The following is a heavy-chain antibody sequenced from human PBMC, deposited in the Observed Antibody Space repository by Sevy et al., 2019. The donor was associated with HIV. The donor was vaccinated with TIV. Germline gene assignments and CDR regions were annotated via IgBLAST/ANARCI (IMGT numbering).Heavy chain of an antibody. CDR3: ARHLHFDGIDV. V-gene: IGHV4-39*01. J-gene: IGHJ6*02. CDR2: ISYSGST. CDR1: GGSISSDSFL. Sequence: SETLSLTCTVSGGSISSDSFLWGWIRQTPGEGLSWIGSISYSGSTYYDPSLKSRITVDVDTSKKPLSLELRSETAADTAMYYCARHLHFDGIDVWGPGTTVTVSS. D-gene: IGHD3-3*02.